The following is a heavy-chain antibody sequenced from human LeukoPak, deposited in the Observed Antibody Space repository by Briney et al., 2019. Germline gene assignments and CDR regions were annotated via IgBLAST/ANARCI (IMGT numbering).Heavy chain of an antibody. CDR3: ARDAEGNSGSYYRYNWFDP. CDR1: GYTFTSYG. CDR2: SSAYNGNT. V-gene: IGHV1-18*04. J-gene: IGHJ5*02. Sequence: ASVKVCCKASGYTFTSYGISWVRQAPGQGLEWMGWSSAYNGNTNYAQKLQGRVTMTTGTSTSTAYMELRSLRSDDTAVYYCARDAEGNSGSYYRYNWFDPWGQGTLVTDSS. D-gene: IGHD3-10*01.